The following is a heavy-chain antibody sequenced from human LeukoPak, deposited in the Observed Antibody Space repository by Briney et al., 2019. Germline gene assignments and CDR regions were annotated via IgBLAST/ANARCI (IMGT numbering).Heavy chain of an antibody. CDR2: ISAYNGNT. D-gene: IGHD3-22*01. J-gene: IGHJ3*02. V-gene: IGHV1-18*01. CDR3: ARAPSTMIVVVSTGDGAFDI. CDR1: GYTFTSYG. Sequence: ASVTVSCKASGYTFTSYGISWVRQAPGQGLEWMGWISAYNGNTNYAQKLQGRVTMTTDTSTSTAYMELRSLRSDDTAVYYCARAPSTMIVVVSTGDGAFDIWGQGTMVTVSS.